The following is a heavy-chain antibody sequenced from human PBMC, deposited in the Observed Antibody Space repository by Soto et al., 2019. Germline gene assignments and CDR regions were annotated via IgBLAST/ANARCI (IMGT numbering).Heavy chain of an antibody. CDR1: GYTFINFF. Sequence: RASVKVSCKASGYTFINFFIHWVRQAPGQGLEWVGIINPSGGATTYPQKFQGRVTMTRDTSTSTVYMDVSSLRFDDTAVYYCARSHCSGGSCYLGAFDIWGQGTMVIVS. CDR3: ARSHCSGGSCYLGAFDI. J-gene: IGHJ3*02. CDR2: INPSGGAT. V-gene: IGHV1-46*01. D-gene: IGHD2-15*01.